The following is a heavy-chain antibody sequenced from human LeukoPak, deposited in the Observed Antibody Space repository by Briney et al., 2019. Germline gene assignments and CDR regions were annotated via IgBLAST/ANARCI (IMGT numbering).Heavy chain of an antibody. V-gene: IGHV7-4-1*02. CDR2: INTNTGNP. Sequence: ASVKVSCKASGYTFTSYAMNWVRQAPGQGLEWMGWINTNTGNPTYAQGFTGRFVFSLDTSVSTAYLQISSLKAEDTAVYYCARTVDANGDHKDFDYWGQGTLVTVSS. J-gene: IGHJ4*02. D-gene: IGHD1-14*01. CDR3: ARTVDANGDHKDFDY. CDR1: GYTFTSYA.